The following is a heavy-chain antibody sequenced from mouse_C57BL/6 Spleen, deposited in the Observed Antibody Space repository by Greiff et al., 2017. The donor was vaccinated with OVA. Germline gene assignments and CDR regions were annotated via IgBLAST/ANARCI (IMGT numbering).Heavy chain of an antibody. J-gene: IGHJ3*01. CDR2: IYPRSGNT. CDR1: GYTFTSYG. CDR3: ARNYGSREERFAY. V-gene: IGHV1-81*01. Sequence: QVQLQQSGAELARPGASVKLSCKASGYTFTSYGISWVKQRTGQGLEWIGEIYPRSGNTYYNEKFKGKATLTADKSSSTAYMELRSLTSEDSAVYFCARNYGSREERFAYWGQGTLVTVSA. D-gene: IGHD1-1*01.